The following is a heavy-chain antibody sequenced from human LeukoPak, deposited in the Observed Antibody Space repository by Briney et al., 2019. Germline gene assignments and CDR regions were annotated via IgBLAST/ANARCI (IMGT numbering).Heavy chain of an antibody. D-gene: IGHD2-2*01. CDR3: ARADRTSWFDY. CDR1: RFTHSHYY. CDR2: ISNSGSST. V-gene: IGHV3-11*05. J-gene: IGHJ4*02. Sequence: GGSLRLSCGPSRFTHSHYYVVWIRQAPGEGLEWVSYISNSGSSTKYADSVKGRFTISRDNDKNSLSLQMNSVRPEDTAVYYCARADRTSWFDYWGQGTLVTVSS.